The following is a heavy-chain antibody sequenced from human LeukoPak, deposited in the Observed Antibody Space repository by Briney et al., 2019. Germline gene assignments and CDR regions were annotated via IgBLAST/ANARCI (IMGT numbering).Heavy chain of an antibody. Sequence: SETLSLTCTVSGGSISSYYWSWIRQPPGKGLEWIGYIYYNGSTNYNPSLKSRVTISVDTSKNQFSLKLSSVTAADTAVYYCARSISPRKAFDIWGQGTMVTVSS. D-gene: IGHD3-3*02. V-gene: IGHV4-59*01. J-gene: IGHJ3*02. CDR3: ARSISPRKAFDI. CDR1: GGSISSYY. CDR2: IYYNGST.